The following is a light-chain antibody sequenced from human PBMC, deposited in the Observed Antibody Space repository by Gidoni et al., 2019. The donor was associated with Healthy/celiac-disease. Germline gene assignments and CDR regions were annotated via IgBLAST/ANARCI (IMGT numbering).Light chain of an antibody. V-gene: IGKV3-11*01. J-gene: IGKJ4*01. CDR1: QRVSSY. CDR2: DAS. Sequence: EIVLTQSPATLSLSPGERATLSCRASQRVSSYLAWYQQKPGQAPRLLIYDASNRATGIPARFSGSGSGTDFTLTISSLEPEDFAVYYCPQRSNWRTFXGXTKVEIK. CDR3: PQRSNWRT.